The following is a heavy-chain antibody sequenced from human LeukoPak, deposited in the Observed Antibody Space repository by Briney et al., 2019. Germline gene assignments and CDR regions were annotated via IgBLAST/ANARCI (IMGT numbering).Heavy chain of an antibody. Sequence: ASVTVSCKASGYTFTSYDINWVRQAPGQGLEWMGWMNPNSGNTGYAQKFQGRVTMTRNTSISTAYMELSSLRSEDTAVYYCARAKNDYGDYSVFNWFDPWGQGTLVTVSS. CDR1: GYTFTSYD. CDR2: MNPNSGNT. J-gene: IGHJ5*02. V-gene: IGHV1-8*01. CDR3: ARAKNDYGDYSVFNWFDP. D-gene: IGHD4-17*01.